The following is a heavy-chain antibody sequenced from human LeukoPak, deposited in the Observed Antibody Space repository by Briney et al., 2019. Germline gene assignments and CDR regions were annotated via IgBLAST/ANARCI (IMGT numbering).Heavy chain of an antibody. CDR2: INDDGSRI. CDR3: ARALGSYSYY. J-gene: IGHJ4*02. Sequence: PGGSLRLSCAGSGFTFSTSWMHWVRQAPGKALVWVSRINDDGSRINYADSVKGRFTISRDNAKNTLYLQMSSLRAEDTAVYYCARALGSYSYYWGQGTLVSVSS. D-gene: IGHD1-26*01. V-gene: IGHV3-74*01. CDR1: GFTFSTSW.